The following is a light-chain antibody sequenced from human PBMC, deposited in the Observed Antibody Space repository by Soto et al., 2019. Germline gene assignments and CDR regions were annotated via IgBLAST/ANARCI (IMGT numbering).Light chain of an antibody. J-gene: IGLJ2*01. CDR1: SSNIGAGSD. Sequence: QSVLTQPPSVSGAPGQRVTISCTGSSSNIGAGSDVHWYQQLPGTAPKLLIYGNNNRPSGVPDRFSGSKSGTSASLAITGLQAEDEADYYCPSYDSSLSGWVFGGGTKLTVL. V-gene: IGLV1-40*01. CDR2: GNN. CDR3: PSYDSSLSGWV.